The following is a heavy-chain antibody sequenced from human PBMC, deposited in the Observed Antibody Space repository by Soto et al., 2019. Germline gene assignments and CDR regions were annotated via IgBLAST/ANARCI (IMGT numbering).Heavy chain of an antibody. J-gene: IGHJ4*02. V-gene: IGHV1-3*01. CDR2: INAGNGNT. D-gene: IGHD2-15*01. Sequence: ASVKVSCKASGYTFTSYAMHWVRQAPGQRLEWMGWINAGNGNTNYAQKFQGRVTITRDTSASTAYMELSRLRSDDTAVYYCARECLYCSGGSSVDYWGQGTLVTVSS. CDR3: ARECLYCSGGSSVDY. CDR1: GYTFTSYA.